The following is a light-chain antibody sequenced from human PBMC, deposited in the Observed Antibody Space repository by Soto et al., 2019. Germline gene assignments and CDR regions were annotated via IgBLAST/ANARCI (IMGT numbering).Light chain of an antibody. CDR1: ESIDSW. J-gene: IGKJ1*01. CDR2: KAS. V-gene: IGKV1-5*03. Sequence: DIQMTQSPSTLSASVGDRVTITCRASESIDSWLAWHQQKPGRAPKLLISKASSLESGVPSRFSGSGFGTEFTLTIRSLQPDDFATYYCQQYNSYRAFGQGTKV. CDR3: QQYNSYRA.